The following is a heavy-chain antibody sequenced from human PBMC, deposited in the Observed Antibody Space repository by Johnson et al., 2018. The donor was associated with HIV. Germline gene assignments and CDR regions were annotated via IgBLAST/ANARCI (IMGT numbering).Heavy chain of an antibody. D-gene: IGHD6-6*01. V-gene: IGHV3-30-3*01. Sequence: QVQLVESGGGVVQPGRSLRLSCAASGFTFSNYAMYWVRQAPGKGLEWVAVISYDGSNKYYADSVKGRFTISRDNSKNTLYLQMNSLRAEDTAVYYCTKDLYLGRWDSTSSRGVDVWGQGTMVTVSS. CDR2: ISYDGSNK. CDR1: GFTFSNYA. J-gene: IGHJ3*01. CDR3: TKDLYLGRWDSTSSRGVDV.